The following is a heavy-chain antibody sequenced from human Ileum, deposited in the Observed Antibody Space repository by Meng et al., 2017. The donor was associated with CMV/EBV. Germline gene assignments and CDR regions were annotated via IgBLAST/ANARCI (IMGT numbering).Heavy chain of an antibody. CDR2: TYCRSKWYD. CDR3: AREMGAHDY. D-gene: IGHD4/OR15-4a*01. CDR1: GDSVSSNIAA. Sequence: QVQLRQSGPGLVKPSQTLSLSCAISGDSVSSNIAAWSWIRQSPSRGLEWLGRTYCRSKWYDDYAVSVKSRVTITPDTSKNQFSLHLNSVSPEDTAIYFCAREMGAHDYWGQGTLVTVSS. J-gene: IGHJ4*02. V-gene: IGHV6-1*01.